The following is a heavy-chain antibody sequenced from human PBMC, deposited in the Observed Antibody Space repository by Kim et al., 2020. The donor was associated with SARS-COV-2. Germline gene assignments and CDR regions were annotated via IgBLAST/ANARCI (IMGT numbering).Heavy chain of an antibody. J-gene: IGHJ6*02. CDR1: GFTFDDYA. CDR2: ISWNSGSI. Sequence: GGSLRLSCAASGFTFDDYAMHWVRQAPGKGLEWVSGISWNSGSIGYADSVKGRFTISRDNAKNSLYLQMNSLRAEDTALYYCAKAQAPGTAIYYYYGMDVWGQGTTVTVSS. CDR3: AKAQAPGTAIYYYYGMDV. D-gene: IGHD6-13*01. V-gene: IGHV3-9*01.